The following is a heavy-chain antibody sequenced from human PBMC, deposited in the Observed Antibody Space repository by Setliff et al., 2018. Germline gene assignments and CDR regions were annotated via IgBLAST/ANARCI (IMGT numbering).Heavy chain of an antibody. V-gene: IGHV1-18*01. D-gene: IGHD2-15*01. CDR2: ISPYNGDT. Sequence: ASVKVSCKTSGYTFTTFGISWVRRAPGQGLDWMGWISPYNGDTKSAQKFQGRVTITRDTSASTVYMELSSLRYEDTAVYYCASAEVVVAPWGQGTLVTVS. J-gene: IGHJ4*02. CDR1: GYTFTTFG. CDR3: ASAEVVVAP.